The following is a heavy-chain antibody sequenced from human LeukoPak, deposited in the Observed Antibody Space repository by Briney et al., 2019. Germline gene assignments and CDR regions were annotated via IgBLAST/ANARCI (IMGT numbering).Heavy chain of an antibody. CDR3: AKAGSWYGRAIDY. CDR2: ISYDGSNK. V-gene: IGHV3-30*18. J-gene: IGHJ4*02. Sequence: PGRSLRLSCAASGFTFSSYGMHWVRQAPGKGLERVAVISYDGSNKYYADSVKGRFTISRDNSKNTLYLQMNSLRAEDTAVYYCAKAGSWYGRAIDYWGQGTLVTVSS. CDR1: GFTFSSYG. D-gene: IGHD6-13*01.